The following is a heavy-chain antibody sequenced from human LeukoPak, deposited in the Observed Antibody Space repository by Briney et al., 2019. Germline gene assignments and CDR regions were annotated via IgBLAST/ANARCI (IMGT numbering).Heavy chain of an antibody. J-gene: IGHJ4*02. V-gene: IGHV3-49*04. CDR1: GFTLSSYE. Sequence: GGSLRLSCAASGFTLSSYEMNWVRQAPGRGQEWVGFIRSKAYGGTTEYAASVKGRFTISRDDSKSIAYLQMNSLKPEDPGMYYCTRGKGDEGLYWGERTLVTVSS. CDR2: IRSKAYGGTT. CDR3: TRGKGDEGLY.